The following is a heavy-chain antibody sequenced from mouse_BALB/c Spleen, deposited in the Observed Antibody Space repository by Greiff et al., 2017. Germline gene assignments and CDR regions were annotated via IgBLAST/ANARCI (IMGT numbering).Heavy chain of an antibody. V-gene: IGHV1S135*01. Sequence: VQLQQSGPELVKPGASVKVSCKASGYSFTDYNMYWVKQSHGKSLEWIGYINPYNDGTKYNEKFKGKATLTSDKSSSTAYMELSSLTSEDSAVYYCARHYYGSRFDYWGQGTTLTVSS. J-gene: IGHJ2*01. CDR3: ARHYYGSRFDY. D-gene: IGHD1-1*01. CDR1: GYSFTDYN. CDR2: INPYNDGT.